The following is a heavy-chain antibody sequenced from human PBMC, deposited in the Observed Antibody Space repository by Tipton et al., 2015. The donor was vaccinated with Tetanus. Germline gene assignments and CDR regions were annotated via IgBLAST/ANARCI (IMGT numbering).Heavy chain of an antibody. J-gene: IGHJ1*01. V-gene: IGHV4-4*08. CDR3: ARLIVGATTSEYFQH. Sequence: TLSLTCSVSGDAITSYYWSWIRQTPGKGLEWIGWSRDTSKYNPSLKSRVTISVDTSKNQFSLKLSSVTAADTAVYYCARLIVGATTSEYFQHWGQGTLVTVSS. CDR2: SRDTS. D-gene: IGHD1-26*01. CDR1: GDAITSYY.